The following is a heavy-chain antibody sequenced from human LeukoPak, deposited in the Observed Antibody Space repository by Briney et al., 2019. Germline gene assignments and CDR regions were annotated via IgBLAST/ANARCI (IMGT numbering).Heavy chain of an antibody. V-gene: IGHV3-48*04. CDR2: ISSGSRTI. Sequence: HSGGSLRLSCAASGFSFSGYSMNWVRQAPGRGLEWISYISSGSRTIFYADSVKGRFTISRDNAKNSLYLQMNSLRAEDTAVYYCARAWWELRSPRVRSFDYWGQGTLVTVSS. J-gene: IGHJ4*02. CDR3: ARAWWELRSPRVRSFDY. D-gene: IGHD1-26*01. CDR1: GFSFSGYS.